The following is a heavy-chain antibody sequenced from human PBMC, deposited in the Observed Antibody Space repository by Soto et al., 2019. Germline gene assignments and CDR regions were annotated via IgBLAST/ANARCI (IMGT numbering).Heavy chain of an antibody. Sequence: EVQLLESGGGFVQPGGSLRLSCEASGFTVSSYGMTWVRQAPGKGLDWVSNIRGSDGSTYYADCVKGRFTISRDHSKNTLYIQMNSLRAEDTAVYYCAKDVNYDMLAGYYYYWGQGTLVTVSS. D-gene: IGHD3-9*01. CDR3: AKDVNYDMLAGYYYY. CDR2: IRGSDGST. V-gene: IGHV3-23*01. CDR1: GFTVSSYG. J-gene: IGHJ4*02.